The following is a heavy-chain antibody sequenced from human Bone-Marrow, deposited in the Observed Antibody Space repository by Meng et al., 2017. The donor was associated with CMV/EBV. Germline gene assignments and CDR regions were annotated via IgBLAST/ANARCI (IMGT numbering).Heavy chain of an antibody. CDR2: IIPIFGTA. Sequence: SVKVSCKASGGTFSSYAISWVRQAPGQGLEWMGGIIPIFGTANYAQKFQGRVTITTDESTSTAYMELSSLRSEDTAVYYCARDGWSSTSCYYTSYNWFDPWGQGTLVTVSS. CDR1: GGTFSSYA. V-gene: IGHV1-69*05. J-gene: IGHJ5*02. CDR3: ARDGWSSTSCYYTSYNWFDP. D-gene: IGHD2-2*01.